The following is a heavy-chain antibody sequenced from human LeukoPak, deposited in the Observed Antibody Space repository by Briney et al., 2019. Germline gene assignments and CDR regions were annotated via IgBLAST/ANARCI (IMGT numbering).Heavy chain of an antibody. D-gene: IGHD3-10*01. CDR3: AREGYYGSGSYSNWFDP. CDR1: GGSISSSSDY. V-gene: IGHV4-39*07. CDR2: IYYSGST. J-gene: IGHJ5*02. Sequence: PSETLSLTCTVSGGSISSSSDYWGWIRQPPGKGLEWIGSIYYSGSTYYNPSLKCRVTISVDTSKNQYSLKLSSETPADTAVYYCAREGYYGSGSYSNWFDPWGQGTLVTVSS.